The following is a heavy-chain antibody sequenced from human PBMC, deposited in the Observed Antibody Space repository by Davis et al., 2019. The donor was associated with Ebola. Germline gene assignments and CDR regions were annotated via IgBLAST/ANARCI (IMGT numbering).Heavy chain of an antibody. D-gene: IGHD3-22*01. Sequence: MPSETLSLTCTVSGGSISSYYWSWIRQPPGTGLEWIGYIYYSGSTNYNPSLKSRVTISVATSKNQFSLKLSSVTAADTAVYYCARHTYYYDSSGYYRGDYFDYWGQGTLVTVSS. V-gene: IGHV4-59*08. CDR2: IYYSGST. CDR3: ARHTYYYDSSGYYRGDYFDY. J-gene: IGHJ4*02. CDR1: GGSISSYY.